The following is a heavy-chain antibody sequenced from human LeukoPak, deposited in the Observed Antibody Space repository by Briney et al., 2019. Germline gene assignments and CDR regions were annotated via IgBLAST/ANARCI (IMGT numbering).Heavy chain of an antibody. J-gene: IGHJ6*03. V-gene: IGHV4-4*07. D-gene: IGHD1-26*01. CDR1: GGSISSYY. CDR3: ARSEGYSGSYFGYYYYYMDV. CDR2: IYTSGST. Sequence: SETLSRTCTVSGGSISSYYWSWIRQPAGKGLEWIGRIYTSGSTNYNPSLKSRVTTSVDTSKNQFSLKLSSVTAADTAVYYCARSEGYSGSYFGYYYYYMDVWGKGTTVTVSS.